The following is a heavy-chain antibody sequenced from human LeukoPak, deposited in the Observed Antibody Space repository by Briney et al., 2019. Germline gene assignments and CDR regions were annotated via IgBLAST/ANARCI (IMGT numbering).Heavy chain of an antibody. D-gene: IGHD6-19*01. CDR3: ARKRSCGWLDAFDI. V-gene: IGHV3-21*01. CDR1: GFTFSSYS. J-gene: IGHJ3*02. CDR2: ISSSSYI. Sequence: GGSLRLSCAASGFTFSSYSMNWVRQAPGKGLEWVSSISSSSYIYYSDSVKGRFTISRDNAKNSLYLQMNSLRAEDTAVYYCARKRSCGWLDAFDIWGQGTMVTVSS.